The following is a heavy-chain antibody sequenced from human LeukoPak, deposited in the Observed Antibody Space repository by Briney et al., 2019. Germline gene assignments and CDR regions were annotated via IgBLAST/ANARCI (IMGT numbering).Heavy chain of an antibody. D-gene: IGHD4-17*01. CDR3: ARGRPPAPHGKKNWSDP. Sequence: GASVKVSCKASGYTFTGYYMHWVRQAPGQGLEWMGWINPNSGGTNYAQKFQGRVTMTRDTSISTAYMELSRLRSDDTAVYYCARGRPPAPHGKKNWSDPWGQGTLVTVSS. V-gene: IGHV1-2*02. J-gene: IGHJ5*02. CDR1: GYTFTGYY. CDR2: INPNSGGT.